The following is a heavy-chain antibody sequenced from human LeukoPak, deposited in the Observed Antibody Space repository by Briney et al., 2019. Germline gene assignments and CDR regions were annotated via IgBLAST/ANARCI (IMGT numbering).Heavy chain of an antibody. CDR1: GFTFISYS. Sequence: PGGSLRLSCAASGFTFISYSMTWVRQAPGKGLEWVSGINWNGGSTGYADSVKGRFTISRDNAKNSLYLQMNSLRAEDTALYYCARRPTGSYYFDYWGQGTLVTASS. CDR3: ARRPTGSYYFDY. V-gene: IGHV3-20*04. D-gene: IGHD1-1*01. CDR2: INWNGGST. J-gene: IGHJ4*02.